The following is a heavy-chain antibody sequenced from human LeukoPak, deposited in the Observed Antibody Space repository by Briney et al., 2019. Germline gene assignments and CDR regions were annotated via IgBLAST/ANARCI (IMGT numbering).Heavy chain of an antibody. Sequence: PGGSLRLSCAASGFTFSSYGMHWVRQAPGKGLEWVAFIRYDGSNKYYADSVKGRFTVSRDNSKNTLYLQMNSPSAEDTAVYYCAKAYKGYCSGGSCYSIPPVWGQGTLVTVSS. CDR3: AKAYKGYCSGGSCYSIPPV. D-gene: IGHD2-15*01. V-gene: IGHV3-30*02. J-gene: IGHJ4*02. CDR2: IRYDGSNK. CDR1: GFTFSSYG.